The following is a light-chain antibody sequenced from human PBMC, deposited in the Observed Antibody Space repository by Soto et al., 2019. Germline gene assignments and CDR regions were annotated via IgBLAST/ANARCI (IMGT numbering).Light chain of an antibody. CDR3: QQRYIAPLT. CDR1: QSITNF. V-gene: IGKV1-39*01. Sequence: MTQSQPTLSVSGPAGDSLXRRTSQSITNFLNWYQQKPGKAPNLLIYAASSLDSGIPSRFSGSGSGTEFTLTISSLQPEDFAIYYCQQRYIAPLTFGGGTKVDIK. CDR2: AAS. J-gene: IGKJ4*01.